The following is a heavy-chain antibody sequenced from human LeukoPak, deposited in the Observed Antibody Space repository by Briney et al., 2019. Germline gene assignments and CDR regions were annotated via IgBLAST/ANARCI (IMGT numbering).Heavy chain of an antibody. J-gene: IGHJ5*02. D-gene: IGHD3-22*01. CDR2: IIPIFGTA. CDR3: ARDPYYYDSSGYYEGNWFDP. CDR1: GGTFSSYA. V-gene: IGHV1-69*13. Sequence: SVKVSCKASGGTFSSYAISWVRQAPGQGLEWMGGIIPIFGTANYAQKFQGRVTITADESTSTAYMELSSLRSEDTAVYYCARDPYYYDSSGYYEGNWFDPWGQGTLVTVSS.